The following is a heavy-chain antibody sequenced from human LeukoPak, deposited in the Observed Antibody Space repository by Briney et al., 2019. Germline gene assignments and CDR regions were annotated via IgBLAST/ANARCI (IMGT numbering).Heavy chain of an antibody. Sequence: ASVKVSCKAPGYSFTSYGLAWVRQAPGQGLEWMGIINPSGGSTSYAQKFQGRVTMTRDTSTSTVYMELSSLRSEDTAVYYCARTHGGSYCSGGSCYGSGAFDIWGQGTMVTVSS. CDR2: INPSGGST. V-gene: IGHV1-46*01. CDR3: ARTHGGSYCSGGSCYGSGAFDI. J-gene: IGHJ3*02. CDR1: GYSFTSYG. D-gene: IGHD2-15*01.